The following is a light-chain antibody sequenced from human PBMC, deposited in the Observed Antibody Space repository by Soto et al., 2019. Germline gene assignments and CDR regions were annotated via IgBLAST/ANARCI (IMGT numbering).Light chain of an antibody. CDR2: DAS. CDR3: QQRSNWPAN. CDR1: QSVSSY. Sequence: EIVLTQSPATLSLSPGERATLSCRASQSVSSYLAWYQQKPGQAPRLLIYDASNRATGIPARFSGSVSGTDGTITISNLEPEDGSVYYCQQRSNWPANFGQGTRLEIK. J-gene: IGKJ5*01. V-gene: IGKV3-11*01.